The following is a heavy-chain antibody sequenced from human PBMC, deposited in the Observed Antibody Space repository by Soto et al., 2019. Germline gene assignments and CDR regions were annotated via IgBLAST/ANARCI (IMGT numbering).Heavy chain of an antibody. V-gene: IGHV1-2*04. CDR3: ARDLPSSTKPGYYYYGMDV. CDR2: INPNSGGT. J-gene: IGHJ6*02. CDR1: GYTFTGYY. Sequence: ASVKVSCKASGYTFTGYYMHWVRQAPGQGLEWMGWINPNSGGTNYAQKFQGWVTMTRDTSISTAYMELSRLRSDDTAVYYCARDLPSSTKPGYYYYGMDVWGQGTTVTVAS. D-gene: IGHD5-12*01.